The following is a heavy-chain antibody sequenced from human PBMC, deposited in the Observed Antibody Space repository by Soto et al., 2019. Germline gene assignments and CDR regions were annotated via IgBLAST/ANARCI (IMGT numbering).Heavy chain of an antibody. D-gene: IGHD2-15*01. CDR1: GFTFGDYT. CDR2: ITWDGINI. Sequence: EVQLVESGGGVVQPGGSLRLSCTASGFTFGDYTMHWVRQAPGKGLEWLSLITWDGINIEYADSVRGRFTISRDNSKNSLYLQMNGLRHEDTAFYYCAKDGIAWHWGQGTLVTVSS. V-gene: IGHV3-43*01. J-gene: IGHJ4*02. CDR3: AKDGIAWH.